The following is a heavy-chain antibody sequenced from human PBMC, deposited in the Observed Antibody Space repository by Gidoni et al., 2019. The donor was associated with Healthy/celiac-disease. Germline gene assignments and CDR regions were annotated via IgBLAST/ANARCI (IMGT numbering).Heavy chain of an antibody. Sequence: QVQLVQSGAEVKKPGSSVKVSCKASGGTFSSHAISWVRQAPGQGTEWMGGIIPIFGTANYAQKFQGRVTITADESTNTAYMELSSLRSEDTAVYYCARVFEAVATFPYYYYGMDVWGQGTTVTVSS. J-gene: IGHJ6*02. V-gene: IGHV1-69*01. CDR3: ARVFEAVATFPYYYYGMDV. CDR1: GGTFSSHA. D-gene: IGHD5-12*01. CDR2: IIPIFGTA.